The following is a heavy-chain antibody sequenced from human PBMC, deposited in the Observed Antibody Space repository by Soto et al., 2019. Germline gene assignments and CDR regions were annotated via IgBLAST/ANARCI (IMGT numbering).Heavy chain of an antibody. CDR3: AREDTRHFDY. V-gene: IGHV1-46*03. Sequence: ASVKVSCKSSGYTFTSYYMHCVRQAPGQGLEWMGIINPSGGSTSYAQKFQGRVTMTRDTSTSTVYMELSSLRSEDTAVYYCAREDTRHFDYWGQGTLVTVSS. CDR2: INPSGGST. CDR1: GYTFTSYY. J-gene: IGHJ4*02.